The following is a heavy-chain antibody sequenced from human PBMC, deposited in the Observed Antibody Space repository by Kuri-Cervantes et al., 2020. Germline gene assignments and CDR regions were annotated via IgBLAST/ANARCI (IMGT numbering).Heavy chain of an antibody. V-gene: IGHV1-46*01. CDR2: INPSGGST. J-gene: IGHJ4*02. CDR1: GYTFTSYY. D-gene: IGHD6-13*01. Sequence: ASVKVSCKASGYTFTSYYIHWVRQAPGQGVEWMGIINPSGGSTSYAQKFQGRITMTRDTSTSTVYMELSSLRSEDTAVYYCAKGSSWSIDYWGQGTLVTVSS. CDR3: AKGSSWSIDY.